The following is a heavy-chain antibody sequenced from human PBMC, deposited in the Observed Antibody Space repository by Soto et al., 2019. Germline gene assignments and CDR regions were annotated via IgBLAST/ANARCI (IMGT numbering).Heavy chain of an antibody. J-gene: IGHJ6*03. D-gene: IGHD4-4*01. CDR1: GYTFTSYG. CDR2: ISAYNGNT. Sequence: ASVKVSCKASGYTFTSYGISWVRQAPGQGLEWMGWISAYNGNTNYAQKLQGRVTMTTDKSTSTAYMELSSLRPEDTAVYYCARVLTTEFDYCYMDVWGKGTTV. V-gene: IGHV1-18*01. CDR3: ARVLTTEFDYCYMDV.